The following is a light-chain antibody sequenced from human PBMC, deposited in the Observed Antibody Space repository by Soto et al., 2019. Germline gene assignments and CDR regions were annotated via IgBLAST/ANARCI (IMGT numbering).Light chain of an antibody. Sequence: EIVMTQSPATLSVSPGERATLSCRASQSVNSNLAWYQQKPGQAPRLLIYGASTRATGIPARFSGSGSGTEFTLTISSLQSEDFAVYYCHQYNNWPTFGQGTKVEI. J-gene: IGKJ1*01. V-gene: IGKV3-15*01. CDR1: QSVNSN. CDR3: HQYNNWPT. CDR2: GAS.